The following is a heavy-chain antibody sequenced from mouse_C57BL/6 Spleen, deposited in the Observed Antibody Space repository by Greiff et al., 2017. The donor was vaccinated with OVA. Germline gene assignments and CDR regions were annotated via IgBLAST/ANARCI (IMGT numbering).Heavy chain of an antibody. CDR1: GYTFTDYY. V-gene: IGHV1-26*01. CDR3: TRRVRGFDY. CDR2: INPNNGGT. Sequence: EVQLQQSGPELVKPGASVKISCKASGYTFTDYYMNWVKQSHGTSLEWIGDINPNNGGTSYNEKFKGKAPLTVDKSSSTADMERGNLAADDTAVYDCTRRVRGFDYWGQGTLVTVSA. J-gene: IGHJ3*01.